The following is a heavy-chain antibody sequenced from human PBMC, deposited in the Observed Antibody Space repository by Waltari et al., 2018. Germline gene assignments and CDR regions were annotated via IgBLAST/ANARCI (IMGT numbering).Heavy chain of an antibody. J-gene: IGHJ4*02. CDR2: VYHFGSS. CDR3: ARHESAHYGGFDS. CDR1: GDSIPSASY. V-gene: IGHV4-38-2*01. Sequence: QVQLQESGPGLVKPSETLSLTCAVSGDSIPSASYWGWIRQPPGKGLEWIGYVYHFGSSSYNPSLKSRVTMSVDTSKRQFSLNLSSVTAADTAVYYCARHESAHYGGFDSWGRGTLVTVSA. D-gene: IGHD4-17*01.